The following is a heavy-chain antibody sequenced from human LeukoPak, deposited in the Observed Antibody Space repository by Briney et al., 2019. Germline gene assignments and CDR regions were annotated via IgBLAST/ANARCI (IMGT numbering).Heavy chain of an antibody. CDR1: GYSISSGYY. CDR3: ARSSGELLGVFDI. V-gene: IGHV4-38-2*02. Sequence: SETLSLTCTVSGYSISSGYYWGWIRQPPGKGLEWIGSIYHSGSTYYNPSLKSRVTISVDTSKNQFSLRLSSVTAADTAVYYCARSSGELLGVFDIWGQGTMVTVSS. J-gene: IGHJ3*02. D-gene: IGHD1-26*01. CDR2: IYHSGST.